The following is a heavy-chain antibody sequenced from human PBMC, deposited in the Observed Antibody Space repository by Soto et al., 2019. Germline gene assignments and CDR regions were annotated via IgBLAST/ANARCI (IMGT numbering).Heavy chain of an antibody. D-gene: IGHD2-15*01. J-gene: IGHJ6*02. CDR2: IIPFLAIA. Sequence: QVHLVQSGAEVKKPGSSVKVSCKASGGTFSSYLISWVRQAPGQGLEWMGRIIPFLAIANYAQKFQDRVTIIADQSMNTAYMELSSLRSEDTAVYYCAREGAVAATIGSEAYGMDVWGQGTTVTVSS. CDR3: AREGAVAATIGSEAYGMDV. CDR1: GGTFSSYL. V-gene: IGHV1-69*04.